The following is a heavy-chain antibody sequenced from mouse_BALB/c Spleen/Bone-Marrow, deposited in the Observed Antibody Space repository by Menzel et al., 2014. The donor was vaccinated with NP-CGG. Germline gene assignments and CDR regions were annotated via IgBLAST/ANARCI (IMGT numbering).Heavy chain of an antibody. CDR1: GDSITSCY. V-gene: IGHV3-8*02. CDR3: ATYDGYYFDY. J-gene: IGHJ2*01. D-gene: IGHD1-2*01. CDR2: ISYSGST. Sequence: EVQLQQSGPSLVKPSQTLSLTCSVTGDSITSCYRNWIRKFPGNKLEYMGYISYSGSTYYNPSLKSRISITRDTSKNQYYLQLNSVTTEDTATYYCATYDGYYFDYWGQGTTLTVSS.